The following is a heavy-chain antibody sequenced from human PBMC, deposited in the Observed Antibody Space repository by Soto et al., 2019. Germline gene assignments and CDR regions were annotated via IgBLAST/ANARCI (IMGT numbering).Heavy chain of an antibody. CDR1: GGSISSGVYY. CDR2: IYYSGIT. CDR3: ARVVTQYYDSSGYQPHFDY. V-gene: IGHV4-31*03. J-gene: IGHJ4*02. Sequence: SETLSLTCTVSGGSISSGVYYWSWIGHHPGKGLEWIGYIYYSGITYYNPSLKSRVTISVDTSKNQFSLKLSSVTAADTAVYYCARVVTQYYDSSGYQPHFDYWGQGTLVTVSS. D-gene: IGHD3-22*01.